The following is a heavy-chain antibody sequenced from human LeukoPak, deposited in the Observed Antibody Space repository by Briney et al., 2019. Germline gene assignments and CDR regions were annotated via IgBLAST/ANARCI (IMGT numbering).Heavy chain of an antibody. CDR1: GFTFSSYG. Sequence: PGRSLRLSCAASGFTFSSYGMHWVRQAPGKGLEWVSGISGGGGGTTSYADSVKGRFTISRDNSKNTLFLQMNSLRADDTAVYYCAKDPSYEWGQGTLVTVSS. CDR2: ISGGGGGT. CDR3: AKDPSYE. V-gene: IGHV3-23*01. J-gene: IGHJ4*02. D-gene: IGHD3-22*01.